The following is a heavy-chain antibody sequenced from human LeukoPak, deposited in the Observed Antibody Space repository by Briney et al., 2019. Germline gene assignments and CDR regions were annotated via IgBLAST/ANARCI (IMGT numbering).Heavy chain of an antibody. CDR3: ARGTSFGLMNSDN. D-gene: IGHD2-8*01. CDR1: GGSISINNFW. Sequence: SETLSLTCSISGGSISINNFWWGWIRQSPGKAMEWVGSVYYSGSTYYNPSLTRRLTMSVDTSKNQFSLKLTSLTAADTAVYYCARGTSFGLMNSDNWGQGTLVIVSS. J-gene: IGHJ4*02. CDR2: VYYSGST. V-gene: IGHV4-39*07.